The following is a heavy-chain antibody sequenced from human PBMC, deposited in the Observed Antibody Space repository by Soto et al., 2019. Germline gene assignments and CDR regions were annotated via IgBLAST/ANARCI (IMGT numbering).Heavy chain of an antibody. V-gene: IGHV3-23*01. Sequence: PGGSLRLSCAASGFTFSSYALSWVRQAPGKGLEWVSAISGSGGSTYYADSVKGRFTISRDNSKNTLYLQMNSLRAEDTAVYYCAKDRYSYGTSYYYGMDVWGQGTTVTVSS. CDR3: AKDRYSYGTSYYYGMDV. J-gene: IGHJ6*02. CDR1: GFTFSSYA. CDR2: ISGSGGST. D-gene: IGHD5-18*01.